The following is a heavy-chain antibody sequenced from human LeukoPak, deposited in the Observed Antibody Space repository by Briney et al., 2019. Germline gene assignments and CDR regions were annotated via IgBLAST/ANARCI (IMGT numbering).Heavy chain of an antibody. Sequence: SVKVSCKASGYTFTSYGISWVRQAPGQGLEWMGGIIPIFGTANYAQKFQGRVTITADKSTSTAYMELSSLRSEDTALYYCARDGSYDFWSGPFDYWGQGTLVTVSS. CDR3: ARDGSYDFWSGPFDY. CDR2: IIPIFGTA. V-gene: IGHV1-69*06. CDR1: GYTFTSYG. D-gene: IGHD3-3*01. J-gene: IGHJ4*02.